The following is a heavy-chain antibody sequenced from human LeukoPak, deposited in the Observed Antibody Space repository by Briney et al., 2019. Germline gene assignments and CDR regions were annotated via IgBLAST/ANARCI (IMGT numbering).Heavy chain of an antibody. J-gene: IGHJ4*02. CDR3: VRQADSSGWYYFDY. V-gene: IGHV5-51*01. CDR1: GYDFTNYW. CDR2: IYPDDSDT. D-gene: IGHD6-19*01. Sequence: GEALKISCQGSGYDFTNYWIGWVRQMPGKGPEWMAIIYPDDSDTKYNPSFQGQVTISSDKSISTAYLQWSSLKASDTAIYYCVRQADSSGWYYFDYWGPGTRVTVTS.